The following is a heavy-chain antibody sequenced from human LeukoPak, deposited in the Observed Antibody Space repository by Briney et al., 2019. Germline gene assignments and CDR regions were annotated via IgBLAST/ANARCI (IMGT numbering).Heavy chain of an antibody. CDR2: INPNSGGT. Sequence: ASVKLSCKASGYTFTGYYMHWVRQAPGQGLEWMGWINPNSGGTNYAQKFQGRVTMTRATSISTAYMELSRLRSDDTAVYYCARDTWELLRTWFDPWGQGTLVTVSS. J-gene: IGHJ5*02. CDR3: ARDTWELLRTWFDP. V-gene: IGHV1-2*02. D-gene: IGHD1-26*01. CDR1: GYTFTGYY.